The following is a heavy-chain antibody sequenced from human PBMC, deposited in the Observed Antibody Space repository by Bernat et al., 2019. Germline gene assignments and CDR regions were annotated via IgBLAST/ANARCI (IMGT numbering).Heavy chain of an antibody. J-gene: IGHJ4*02. Sequence: EVQLVESGGGVVQPGGSLRLSCAASGFTFDDYAMHWVRQAPGKGLEWVSLISGDGGSTYYADSVKGRFTISRDNSKNSLYPQMNSLRTEDTALYYWAKVPQNTVFRVVTDGGQGTLVTVSS. CDR2: ISGDGGST. V-gene: IGHV3-43*02. CDR1: GFTFDDYA. D-gene: IGHD3-3*01. CDR3: AKVPQNTVFRVVTD.